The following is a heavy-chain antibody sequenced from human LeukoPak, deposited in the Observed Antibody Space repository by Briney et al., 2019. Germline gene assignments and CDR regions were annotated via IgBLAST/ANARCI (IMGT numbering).Heavy chain of an antibody. Sequence: SETLSLTCTDSGGSIRSGSYFWGWIRQPPGKGLEWIGSIHYSGSTYYNPSLKSRVTISVDMSKNQFSLKLSSVTAADTAVYYCASSLVGARGNHFDYWGQGTLVTVSS. D-gene: IGHD1-26*01. CDR3: ASSLVGARGNHFDY. CDR2: IHYSGST. V-gene: IGHV4-39*01. J-gene: IGHJ4*02. CDR1: GGSIRSGSYF.